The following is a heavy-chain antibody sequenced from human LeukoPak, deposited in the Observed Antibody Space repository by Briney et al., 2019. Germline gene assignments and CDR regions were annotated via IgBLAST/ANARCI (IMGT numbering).Heavy chain of an antibody. CDR2: ISWNSGSI. CDR3: AKDYYYDSSGYFDY. J-gene: IGHJ4*02. Sequence: GGSLRLSCAASGFTFDDYAMHWVRQAPGKGLEWVSGISWNSGSIGYADSVKGRFTISRDNAKNSLYLQMNSLRAEDTALYYCAKDYYYDSSGYFDYWGQGTLVTVSS. CDR1: GFTFDDYA. D-gene: IGHD3-22*01. V-gene: IGHV3-9*01.